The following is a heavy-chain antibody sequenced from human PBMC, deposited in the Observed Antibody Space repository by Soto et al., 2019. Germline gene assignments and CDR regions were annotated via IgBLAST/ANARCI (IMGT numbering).Heavy chain of an antibody. J-gene: IGHJ3*02. CDR3: AREGPYGVSAFDI. CDR2: IYYIGST. V-gene: IGHV4-59*01. D-gene: IGHD4-17*01. CDR1: GGSISSYY. Sequence: SETLSLTCTVSGGSISSYYWSWIRQPPGKVLEWIGYIYYIGSTNYNPSLKCRVTISVDTSKNQFSLKLSSVTAADTAVYYCAREGPYGVSAFDIWGQGTMVTVSS.